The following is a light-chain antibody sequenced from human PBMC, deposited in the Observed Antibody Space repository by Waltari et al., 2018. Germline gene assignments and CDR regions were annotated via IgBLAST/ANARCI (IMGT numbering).Light chain of an antibody. V-gene: IGLV1-51*01. Sequence: QSVLTQPPSVSAAPGQKVSISCSGSSPHLGVNYVSCYQHLPGTAPKPLIYDNNKRPSGRPDRCSGSKAGTAATLGITGPQTGDEADYYCGTWDNSAGVVFGGGTKLTVL. CDR2: DNN. J-gene: IGLJ2*01. CDR1: SPHLGVNY. CDR3: GTWDNSAGVV.